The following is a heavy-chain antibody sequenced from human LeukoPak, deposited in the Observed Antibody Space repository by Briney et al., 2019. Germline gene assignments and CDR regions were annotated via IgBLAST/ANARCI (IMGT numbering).Heavy chain of an antibody. Sequence: ASVKVSCKASGYTFTGYYMHWVRQAPGQGLEWMGWINPNSGGTNYAQKFQGWVTMTRDTSISAAYMELSRLRSDDTAVYYCARQGGSGYCSGGSCRPMKNYYYYYGMDVWGKGTTVTVSS. D-gene: IGHD2-15*01. CDR2: INPNSGGT. CDR1: GYTFTGYY. J-gene: IGHJ6*04. CDR3: ARQGGSGYCSGGSCRPMKNYYYYYGMDV. V-gene: IGHV1-2*04.